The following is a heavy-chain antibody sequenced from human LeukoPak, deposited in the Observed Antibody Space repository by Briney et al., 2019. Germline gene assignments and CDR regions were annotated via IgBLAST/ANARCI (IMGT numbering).Heavy chain of an antibody. J-gene: IGHJ4*02. Sequence: SETLSLTCTVSGGSFTGYYWSWIRQSPGTGLEWIGEINHSRSTVYNPSLKSRVTISFDTSQNQFSLKLSSVTAADTAVYYCARGSPLYYYDTSGYYAAYWGQGTRVTVSS. D-gene: IGHD3-22*01. V-gene: IGHV4-34*01. CDR3: ARGSPLYYYDTSGYYAAY. CDR2: INHSRST. CDR1: GGSFTGYY.